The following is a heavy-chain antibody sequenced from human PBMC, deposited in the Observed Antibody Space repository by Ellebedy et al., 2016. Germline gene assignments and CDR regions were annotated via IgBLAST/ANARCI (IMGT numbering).Heavy chain of an antibody. D-gene: IGHD1-26*01. V-gene: IGHV5-51*01. J-gene: IGHJ4*02. Sequence: ASVKVSCKGSGYSFTSYWIGWVRQMPGKGLEWMGIIYPGDSDTRYSPSFQGQVTISADKSISTAYLQWSSLKASDTAMYYCARGSAFIVGVGPNFDYWGQGTLVTVSS. CDR3: ARGSAFIVGVGPNFDY. CDR1: GYSFTSYW. CDR2: IYPGDSDT.